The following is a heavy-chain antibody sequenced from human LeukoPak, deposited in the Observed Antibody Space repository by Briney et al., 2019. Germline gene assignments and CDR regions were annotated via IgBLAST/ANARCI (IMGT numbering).Heavy chain of an antibody. CDR3: ARVNPRIANFDY. J-gene: IGHJ4*02. CDR1: GYTFTGYY. CDR2: INPNSGGT. Sequence: ASVKVSCKASGYTFTGYYMHWVRQAPGQGLEWMGWINPNSGGTNYAQKFQGRVTMTRDTSISTAYMELSRLRSDDTAVYYCARVNPRIANFDYWGQGTLVTVSS. D-gene: IGHD6-13*01. V-gene: IGHV1-2*02.